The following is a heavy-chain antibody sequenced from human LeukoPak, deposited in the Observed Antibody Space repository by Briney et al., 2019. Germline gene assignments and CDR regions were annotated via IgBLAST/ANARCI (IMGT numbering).Heavy chain of an antibody. V-gene: IGHV3-21*01. CDR2: ISSGSTYK. Sequence: GGSLRLSCAASGFTFSDYSMHWVRQAPGKGLESVSSISSGSTYKYSADSLKGRFAISRDNAKNSLYLQMNSLRAEDSAVYYCVSAFDYGPLNPFHFWAQGTRVAVSS. CDR1: GFTFSDYS. D-gene: IGHD4-17*01. J-gene: IGHJ4*02. CDR3: VSAFDYGPLNPFHF.